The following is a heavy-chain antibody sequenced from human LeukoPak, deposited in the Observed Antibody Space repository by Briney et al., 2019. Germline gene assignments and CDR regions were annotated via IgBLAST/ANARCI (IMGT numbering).Heavy chain of an antibody. J-gene: IGHJ4*02. CDR3: ARGTMTTGTYYFDY. V-gene: IGHV4-34*01. CDR2: INHSGST. CDR1: GGSFSRYY. Sequence: SETLSLTCAVYGGSFSRYYWSWIRQPPGKGLEWIGEINHSGSTNYNPSLKSRVTISVDTSKNQFSLKLSSVTAADTAVYYCARGTMTTGTYYFDYWGQGTLVTVSS. D-gene: IGHD4-17*01.